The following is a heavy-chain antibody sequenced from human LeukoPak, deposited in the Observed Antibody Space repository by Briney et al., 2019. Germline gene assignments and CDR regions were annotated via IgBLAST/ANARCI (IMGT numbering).Heavy chain of an antibody. Sequence: GGSLRLSCAASGFTFSDYYMSWIRQAPGKGLEWVSTTGLESVHTLCADSVQGRFTVSRDNSRNTLDLQMDNLTVDDTAIYYCVRGDDIGKHPTRAYYFDIWGQGTLVSVSS. D-gene: IGHD5-24*01. V-gene: IGHV3-11*03. CDR2: TGLESVHT. CDR1: GFTFSDYY. J-gene: IGHJ4*02. CDR3: VRGDDIGKHPTRAYYFDI.